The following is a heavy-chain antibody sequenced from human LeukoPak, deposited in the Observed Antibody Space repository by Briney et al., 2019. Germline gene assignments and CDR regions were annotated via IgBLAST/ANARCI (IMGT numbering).Heavy chain of an antibody. J-gene: IGHJ4*02. V-gene: IGHV4-31*11. CDR2: IYYSGNT. D-gene: IGHD6-13*01. CDR1: GGSISSTSYW. Sequence: SQTLSLTCAVSGGSISSTSYWRSWIRQHPGKGLEWIGYIYYSGNTYYNPSLKSRVTISVETSKNQFFLKLSSVTAAVTAVYYCARVMASAGTDYWGQGTLVTVSS. CDR3: ARVMASAGTDY.